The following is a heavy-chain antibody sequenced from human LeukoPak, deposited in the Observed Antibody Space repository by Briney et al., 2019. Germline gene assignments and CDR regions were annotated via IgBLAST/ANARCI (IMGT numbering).Heavy chain of an antibody. Sequence: PGGSLRLSCAASGFTVSSNYMSWVRQAPGKGLEWVSVIYSGGSTYYADSVKGRFTISRDNSKNTLYLQMNSLRAEDTAVYYCARDSRDGYNSGVPYFDYWGQGTLVTVSS. V-gene: IGHV3-66*02. CDR1: GFTVSSNY. D-gene: IGHD5-24*01. J-gene: IGHJ4*02. CDR3: ARDSRDGYNSGVPYFDY. CDR2: IYSGGST.